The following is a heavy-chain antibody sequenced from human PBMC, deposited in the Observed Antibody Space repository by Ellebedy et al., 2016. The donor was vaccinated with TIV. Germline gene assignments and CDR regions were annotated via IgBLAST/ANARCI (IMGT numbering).Heavy chain of an antibody. V-gene: IGHV4-61*02. CDR3: ARGGTPIL. Sequence: SETLSLXXTVSGGSISSGSYYWSWIRQPAGKGLEWIGRIYTSGNTNYNPSLKSRVTMSVDTSKNQFSLKLSSVTAADTALYYCARGGTPILWGQGTLVTVAS. D-gene: IGHD2-15*01. CDR2: IYTSGNT. J-gene: IGHJ4*02. CDR1: GGSISSGSYY.